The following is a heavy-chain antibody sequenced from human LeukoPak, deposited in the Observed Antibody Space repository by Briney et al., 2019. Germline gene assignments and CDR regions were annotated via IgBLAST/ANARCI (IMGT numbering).Heavy chain of an antibody. J-gene: IGHJ5*02. CDR2: IDQDGSEK. D-gene: IGHD2-2*01. V-gene: IGHV3-7*01. CDR3: ATSPRGYQLLEPGS. CDR1: GFTFSDFR. Sequence: GGSLRLSCAASGFTFSDFRMTWFRQAPGKGLEWVANIDQDGSEKYYLDSVKGRLTISRDNAKNSLYLQMNSLSVEDTAVYYCATSPRGYQLLEPGSWGQGTLVTVSS.